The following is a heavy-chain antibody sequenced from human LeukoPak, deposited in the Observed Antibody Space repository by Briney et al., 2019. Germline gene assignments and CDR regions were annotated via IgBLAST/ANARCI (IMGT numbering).Heavy chain of an antibody. CDR1: GFTFYNYA. V-gene: IGHV3-23*01. J-gene: IGHJ4*02. CDR2: ISGGGDIT. CDR3: AKDRRGFYRLTDY. Sequence: GGSLGLSCAASGFTFYNYAMNWVRQAPGKGLEWVSGISGGGDITYYADSVKGRFTISRDHSKNTLYLQMDNPTAEDTAVYYCAKDRRGFYRLTDYWGQGTLVTVSS. D-gene: IGHD3-22*01.